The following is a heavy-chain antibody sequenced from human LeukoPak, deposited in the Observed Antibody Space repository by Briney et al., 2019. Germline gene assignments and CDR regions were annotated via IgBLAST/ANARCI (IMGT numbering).Heavy chain of an antibody. CDR1: GGSISSGGYY. CDR2: IYHSGST. CDR3: ARDRYSSNWGGFDP. D-gene: IGHD6-13*01. Sequence: PSETLSLTCTVSGGSISSGGYYWSWIRQPPGKGLEWIGYIYHSGSTYYNPSLKSRVTISVDTSKNQFSLKLSSVTAADTAVYYCARDRYSSNWGGFDPWGQGTLVTVSS. V-gene: IGHV4-30-2*01. J-gene: IGHJ5*02.